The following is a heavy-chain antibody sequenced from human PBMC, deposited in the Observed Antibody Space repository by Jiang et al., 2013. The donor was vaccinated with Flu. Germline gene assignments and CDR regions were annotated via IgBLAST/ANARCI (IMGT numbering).Heavy chain of an antibody. J-gene: IGHJ4*02. CDR1: GGSISNYY. CDR2: IYYSGNT. V-gene: IGHV4-59*01. CDR3: ARGATVVTQFDY. Sequence: GPGLVKPSETLSLTCTVSGGSISNYYWSWIRQPPGKGLEWIAYIYYSGNTSYNPSLKSRVTISVDTSKNQFSLKLSSVTAADTAVYYCARGATVVTQFDYWGQGTLVTVSS. D-gene: IGHD4-23*01.